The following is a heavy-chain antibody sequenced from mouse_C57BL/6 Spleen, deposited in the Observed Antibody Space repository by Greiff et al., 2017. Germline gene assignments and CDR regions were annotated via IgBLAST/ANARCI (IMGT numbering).Heavy chain of an antibody. V-gene: IGHV1-54*01. J-gene: IGHJ4*01. CDR2: INPGSGGT. D-gene: IGHD3-1*01. CDR3: ARSGQYAMDY. Sequence: VQLQESGAELVRPGTSVKVSCKASGYAFTNYLIEWVKQRPGQGLEWIGVINPGSGGTNYNEKFKGKATLTADKSSSTAYMQLSSLTSEDSAVYFCARSGQYAMDYWGQGTSVTVSS. CDR1: GYAFTNYL.